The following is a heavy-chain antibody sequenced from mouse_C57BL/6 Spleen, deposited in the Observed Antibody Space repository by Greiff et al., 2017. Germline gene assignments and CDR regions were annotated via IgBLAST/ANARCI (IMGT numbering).Heavy chain of an antibody. CDR3: TKGNSVYAIDF. V-gene: IGHV1-5*01. CDR2: IYPGNSDT. D-gene: IGHD2-1*01. CDR1: GYTFTSYW. Sequence: EVKLLESGAVLARPGASVKMSCKASGYTFTSYWMHWVKQRPGQGLEWIGVIYPGNSDTSYNQKFKGKAKLTVVTSASTAYMEHSSLTNEYSAVYYCTKGNSVYAIDFGGQGTSFTVSS. J-gene: IGHJ4*01.